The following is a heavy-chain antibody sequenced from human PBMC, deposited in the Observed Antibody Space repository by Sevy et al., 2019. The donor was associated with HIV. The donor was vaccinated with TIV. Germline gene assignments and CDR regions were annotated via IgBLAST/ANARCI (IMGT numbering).Heavy chain of an antibody. CDR2: IYYSGST. J-gene: IGHJ5*02. CDR1: GGSISSSSYY. CDR3: ASHDKYLTGRGFLGWFTWFDP. V-gene: IGHV4-39*01. Sequence: SETLSLTCTVSGGSISSSSYYWGWIRQPPGKGLEWIGSIYYSGSTYYNPSLKSRVTISVDTSKNQFSLKLSSVTAADTAVYYCASHDKYLTGRGFLGWFTWFDPWGQGTLVTVSS. D-gene: IGHD3-3*01.